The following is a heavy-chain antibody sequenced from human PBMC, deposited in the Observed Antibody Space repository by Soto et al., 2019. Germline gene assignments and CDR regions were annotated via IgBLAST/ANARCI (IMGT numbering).Heavy chain of an antibody. D-gene: IGHD2-21*01. CDR3: ARDPREYCGGASCYRFPFDP. J-gene: IGHJ5*02. CDR1: GFTFSRFG. Sequence: QVQLVESGGGVVQPGRSLTLSCVASGFTFSRFGMHWVRQAPGKGLEWVANIWYDGSNKHHIDAVKGRFTISRDDSKNTLYLQMNSLRDEDTAIYYCARDPREYCGGASCYRFPFDPWGQGTLVTVSS. CDR2: IWYDGSNK. V-gene: IGHV3-33*01.